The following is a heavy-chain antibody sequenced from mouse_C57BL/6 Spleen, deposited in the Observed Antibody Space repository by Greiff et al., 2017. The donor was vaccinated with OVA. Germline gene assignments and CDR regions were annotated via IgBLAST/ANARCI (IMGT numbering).Heavy chain of an antibody. V-gene: IGHV1-47*01. J-gene: IGHJ4*01. CDR1: GYTFTTYP. D-gene: IGHD2-4*01. CDR2: FHPYNDDT. CDR3: ARSRGYDYDVGYAMDY. Sequence: VQLQQSGAELVKPGASVKMSCKASGYTFTTYPIEWMKQNHGKSLEWIGNFHPYNDDTKYNEKFKGKVTLTVEKSSSTVYLELSRLTSDDSAVYYCARSRGYDYDVGYAMDYWGQGTSVTVSS.